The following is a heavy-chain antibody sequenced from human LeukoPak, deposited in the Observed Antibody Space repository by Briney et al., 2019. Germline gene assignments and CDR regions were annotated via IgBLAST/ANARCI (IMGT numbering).Heavy chain of an antibody. V-gene: IGHV3-48*04. J-gene: IGHJ4*02. CDR3: VRMNYVSSGWGAPFDH. CDR1: GFTFSSYS. CDR2: VRSSGSTV. Sequence: GGSLRLSCAASGFTFSSYSMNWVRRAPGKGLEWLSYVRSSGSTVYYADSVKGRFTISRDNAKNSLYLQMNSLRAEDTALYYCVRMNYVSSGWGAPFDHWGQGTLVTVSS. D-gene: IGHD1-7*01.